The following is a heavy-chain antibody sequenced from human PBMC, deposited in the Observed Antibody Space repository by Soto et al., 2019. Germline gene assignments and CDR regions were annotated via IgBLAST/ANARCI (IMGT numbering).Heavy chain of an antibody. J-gene: IGHJ4*02. CDR1: GGSVSSGGYY. CDR2: IYYSGST. V-gene: IGHV4-31*03. D-gene: IGHD5-18*01. CDR3: ARVLGYSYDSGAYFDY. Sequence: QVQLQESGPGLVKPTQTLSLTCTVSGGSVSSGGYYWSWIRQHPGEGLEWIGYIYYSGSTYYNPSLKSRVIISVDTSKNQFSLKLSSVTAADTAVYYCARVLGYSYDSGAYFDYWGQGTLVTVSS.